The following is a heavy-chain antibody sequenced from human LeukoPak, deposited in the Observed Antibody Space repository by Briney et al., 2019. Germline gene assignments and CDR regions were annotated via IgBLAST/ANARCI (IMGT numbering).Heavy chain of an antibody. CDR3: ARGGAVAGTNFDY. V-gene: IGHV1-69*05. J-gene: IGHJ4*02. D-gene: IGHD6-19*01. Sequence: SVKVSCKASGGTFSSYAISWVRQAPGQGLEWMGGIIPIFGTANYAQKFQGRVTITTDDSTSTAYMELSSLRSEDTAVYYCARGGAVAGTNFDYWGQGTLVTVSS. CDR1: GGTFSSYA. CDR2: IIPIFGTA.